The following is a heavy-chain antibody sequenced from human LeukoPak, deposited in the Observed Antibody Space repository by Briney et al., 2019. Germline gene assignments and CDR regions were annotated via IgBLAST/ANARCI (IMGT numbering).Heavy chain of an antibody. CDR3: AREHSTSWSDLDY. D-gene: IGHD6-13*01. Sequence: ASVKVSCKASGYTFTSYSLHWVRQATGQRLEWMGWINAGNGNTKYSQKFQGRATFTRDTSASTAYVELSSPRSEDTAVYYCAREHSTSWSDLDYWGQGTLVTVSS. CDR2: INAGNGNT. CDR1: GYTFTSYS. V-gene: IGHV1-3*01. J-gene: IGHJ4*02.